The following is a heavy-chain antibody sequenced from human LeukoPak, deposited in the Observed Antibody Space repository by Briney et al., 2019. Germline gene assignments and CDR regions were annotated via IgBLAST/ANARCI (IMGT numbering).Heavy chain of an antibody. D-gene: IGHD1-26*01. J-gene: IGHJ4*02. CDR1: GYSFTGYW. V-gene: IGHV5-51*01. Sequence: GESLKISCKGSGYSFTGYWIGWVRQMPGKGLEWMGIIYPGDSDTRYSPSFQGQVTISADKSITTAYLQWSSLKASDTAMYYCARHGLSGSYYPPFAYWGQGTLVTVSS. CDR3: ARHGLSGSYYPPFAY. CDR2: IYPGDSDT.